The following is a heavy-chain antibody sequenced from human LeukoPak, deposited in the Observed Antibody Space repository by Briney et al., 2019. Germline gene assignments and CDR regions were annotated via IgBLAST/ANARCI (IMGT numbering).Heavy chain of an antibody. D-gene: IGHD1-26*01. J-gene: IGHJ4*02. CDR2: ISSSGDAI. CDR1: GFTFSDYY. Sequence: GGSLRLSCAASGFTFSDYYMSWVRQAPGKGVEGVSYISSSGDAIYSADSVKGRYTISRDNAKNSLYLQMDSLRVEDTAVYYCVRDPRGSYPFDYWGQGTLVTVSS. CDR3: VRDPRGSYPFDY. V-gene: IGHV3-11*01.